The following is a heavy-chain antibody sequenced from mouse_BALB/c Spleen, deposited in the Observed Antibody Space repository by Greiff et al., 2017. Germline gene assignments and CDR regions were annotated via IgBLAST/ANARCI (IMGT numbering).Heavy chain of an antibody. Sequence: VQLQQSGPGLVKPSQSLSLTCSVTGYSITSGYYWNWIRQFPGNKLEWMGYISYDGSNNYNPSLKNRISITRDTSKNQFFLKLNSVTTEDTATYYCAREDYGYDAWFAYWGQGTLVTVSA. CDR3: AREDYGYDAWFAY. J-gene: IGHJ3*01. D-gene: IGHD2-2*01. V-gene: IGHV3-6*02. CDR1: GYSITSGYY. CDR2: ISYDGSN.